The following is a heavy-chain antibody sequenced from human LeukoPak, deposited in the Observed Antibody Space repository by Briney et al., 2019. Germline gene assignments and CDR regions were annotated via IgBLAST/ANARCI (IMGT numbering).Heavy chain of an antibody. J-gene: IGHJ6*03. V-gene: IGHV4-38-2*02. CDR2: ISHSGST. CDR1: GYSISSGYF. D-gene: IGHD1-26*01. CDR3: ARLVGASIPNYMDV. Sequence: SETLSLTCTVSGYSISSGYFWGWIRQPPGKGLEWIASISHSGSTYYNPSLKSRVTIPVDTSKNQFSLRLSSATAADTAVYCCARLVGASIPNYMDVWGKGTTVTVSS.